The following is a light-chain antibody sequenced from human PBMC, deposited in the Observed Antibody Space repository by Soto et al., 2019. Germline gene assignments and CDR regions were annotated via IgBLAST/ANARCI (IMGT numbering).Light chain of an antibody. CDR1: SSNFGAGYD. Sequence: QPVLTQPPSVSGAPGQGVTISCTGSSSNFGAGYDVHWYQQLPGTAPKLLIYGNNNRPSGVPDRFSGSKSGTSASLAITGLQAEDEADYYCQSFDSSLSTWVFGGGTKLTVL. CDR3: QSFDSSLSTWV. J-gene: IGLJ3*02. V-gene: IGLV1-40*01. CDR2: GNN.